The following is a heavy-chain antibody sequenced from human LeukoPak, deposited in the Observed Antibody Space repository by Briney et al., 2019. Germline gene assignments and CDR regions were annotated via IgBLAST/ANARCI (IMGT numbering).Heavy chain of an antibody. CDR3: ARLWFGELDDAFDI. CDR1: GGSISSYY. Sequence: KPSETLSLTCTVSGGSISSYYWSWIRQPPGKGLEWIGYIYYSGSTNYNPSLKSRVTISVDTSKNQFSLKLSSVTAADTAVYYCARLWFGELDDAFDIWGQGTMVTVSS. V-gene: IGHV4-59*08. D-gene: IGHD3-10*01. CDR2: IYYSGST. J-gene: IGHJ3*02.